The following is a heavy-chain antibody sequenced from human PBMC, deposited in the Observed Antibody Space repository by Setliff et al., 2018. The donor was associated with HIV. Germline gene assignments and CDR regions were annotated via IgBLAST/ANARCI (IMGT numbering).Heavy chain of an antibody. Sequence: AASVKVSCKTSGYMFIAYGMSWGRRAPGQGLEWMGWIGPYNGRTEYAQEFQGRVSLTIDTSASTAYMELRRLRSDDTAVYSWASDDGGYNYAEAFDVWGQGTMVTVSS. J-gene: IGHJ3*01. CDR2: IGPYNGRT. CDR3: ASDDGGYNYAEAFDV. D-gene: IGHD3-16*01. CDR1: GYMFIAYG. V-gene: IGHV1-18*01.